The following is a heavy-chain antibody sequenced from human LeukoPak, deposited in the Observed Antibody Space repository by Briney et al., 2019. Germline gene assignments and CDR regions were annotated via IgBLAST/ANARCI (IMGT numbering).Heavy chain of an antibody. V-gene: IGHV1-3*01. Sequence: GASVKVSCKASGYTFTSFAIHWVRQAPGQRLEWMGCIDAGNGNTKCSQNFQGKVTITRDTSATTAYMELSSLRSEDTAVYYCARLGEASSGWFYWGQGTLVTVSS. CDR1: GYTFTSFA. D-gene: IGHD6-19*01. J-gene: IGHJ4*02. CDR2: IDAGNGNT. CDR3: ARLGEASSGWFY.